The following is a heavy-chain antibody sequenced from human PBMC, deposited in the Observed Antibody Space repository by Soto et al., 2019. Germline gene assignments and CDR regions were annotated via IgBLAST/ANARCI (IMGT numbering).Heavy chain of an antibody. CDR1: GGSISSEGHY. Sequence: SETLSLTCTVSGGSISSEGHYWSWFRQLPGKGLEWIGDIYYSGSTYYNPSLKSRLTMSGDASKNQFSLKLSSVTAADTALYYCARGKGYSYGPYYFDYWGQGTLVTVSS. D-gene: IGHD5-18*01. J-gene: IGHJ4*02. V-gene: IGHV4-31*03. CDR3: ARGKGYSYGPYYFDY. CDR2: IYYSGST.